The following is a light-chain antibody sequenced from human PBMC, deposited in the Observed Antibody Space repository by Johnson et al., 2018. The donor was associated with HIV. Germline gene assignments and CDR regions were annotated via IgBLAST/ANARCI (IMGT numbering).Light chain of an antibody. J-gene: IGLJ1*01. V-gene: IGLV1-51*02. CDR2: ENN. Sequence: QSVLTQPPSVSAAPGQKVTIPCSGSSSNIGNNYVSWYQQLPGTAPKLLIFENNKRPSGIPDRFSASKSGTSATLVITGLQTGDEADYYCGAWDSSLSAHFVFGTGTKVTVL. CDR3: GAWDSSLSAHFV. CDR1: SSNIGNNY.